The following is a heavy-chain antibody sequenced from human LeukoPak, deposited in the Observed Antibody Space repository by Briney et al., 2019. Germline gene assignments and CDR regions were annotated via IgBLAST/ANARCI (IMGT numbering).Heavy chain of an antibody. CDR2: IYYSEST. J-gene: IGHJ5*02. V-gene: IGHV4-39*01. Sequence: SETLSLTCTVSGGSISSSSYYWGWIRRPPGKGLEWIGSIYYSESTYYNPSLKSRVTISVDTSKNQFSLKLSSVTAADTAVYYCARTYSYAYNWFDPWGQGTLVTVSS. CDR1: GGSISSSSYY. D-gene: IGHD3-10*01. CDR3: ARTYSYAYNWFDP.